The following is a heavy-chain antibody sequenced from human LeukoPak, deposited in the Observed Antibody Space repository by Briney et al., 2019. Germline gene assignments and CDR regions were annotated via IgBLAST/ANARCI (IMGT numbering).Heavy chain of an antibody. D-gene: IGHD2-2*02. J-gene: IGHJ6*02. V-gene: IGHV3-30*18. CDR1: GFTFSRYG. CDR2: ISYHGSNK. CDR3: AKDHCSSSCYNYYGMDV. Sequence: GGSLRLSCAASGFTFSRYGMHWVRQAPGKGLEWVVVISYHGSNKYYADSVKGRVTISRDNSKNTLFLQMNSLRAEDSAVYYCAKDHCSSSCYNYYGMDVWGQVPTVTDSS.